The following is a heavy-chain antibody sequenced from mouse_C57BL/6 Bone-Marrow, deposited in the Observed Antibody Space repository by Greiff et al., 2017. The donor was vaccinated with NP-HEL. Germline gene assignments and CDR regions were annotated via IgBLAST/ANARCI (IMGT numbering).Heavy chain of an antibody. V-gene: IGHV14-4*01. J-gene: IGHJ2*01. CDR1: GFNIKDDY. CDR3: TLYGSYY. CDR2: IDPESGDT. Sequence: EVQLQQSGAELVRPGASVKLSCTASGFNIKDDYMHWVKQRPEQGLEWIGWIDPESGDTEYASKFQGKATITADTSSNTAYLQLSSLTSEDTAVYYCTLYGSYYWGQGTTLTVSS. D-gene: IGHD1-1*02.